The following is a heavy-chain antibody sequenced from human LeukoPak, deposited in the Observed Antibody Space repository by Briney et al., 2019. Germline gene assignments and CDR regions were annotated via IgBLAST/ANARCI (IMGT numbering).Heavy chain of an antibody. CDR3: ARDPSTMIVPAMAFDI. D-gene: IGHD3-22*01. CDR2: IWYDGSNK. J-gene: IGHJ3*02. V-gene: IGHV3-33*01. CDR1: GFTFSSYG. Sequence: QSGGSLRLSCAASGFTFSSYGMHWVRQAPGKGLEWVAVIWYDGSNKYYADSVKGRFTISRDNSKNTLYLQMNSLRAEDTAVYYCARDPSTMIVPAMAFDIWGQGTMVTVSS.